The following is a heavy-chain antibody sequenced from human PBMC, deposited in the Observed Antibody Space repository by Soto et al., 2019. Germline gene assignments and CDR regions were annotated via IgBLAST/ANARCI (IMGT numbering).Heavy chain of an antibody. CDR2: ISSSSSTI. CDR1: GFTFSSYS. Sequence: EVQLVESGGGLVQPGGSLRLSCAASGFTFSSYSMNWVRQAPGKGLEWGSYISSSSSTIYYADSVKGRFTISRDNATTSLYLQTNSLRDEDPAVYYCARESAPLNWFDPWGQGTLVTVSS. D-gene: IGHD6-6*01. J-gene: IGHJ5*02. CDR3: ARESAPLNWFDP. V-gene: IGHV3-48*02.